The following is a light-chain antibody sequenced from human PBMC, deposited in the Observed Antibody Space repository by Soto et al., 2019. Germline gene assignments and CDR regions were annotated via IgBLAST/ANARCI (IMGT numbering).Light chain of an antibody. J-gene: IGKJ2*01. Sequence: EILLTQSPGTLSLSPGEIATLSCRASQSVSRSYLAWYQQKPGQAPRLLISGASGRATDIPDRFSGSGSGTVFTLTISGLEPEDFAVYCCQQYGSAPYPLGQGTKLEIK. CDR3: QQYGSAPYP. CDR2: GAS. CDR1: QSVSRSY. V-gene: IGKV3-20*01.